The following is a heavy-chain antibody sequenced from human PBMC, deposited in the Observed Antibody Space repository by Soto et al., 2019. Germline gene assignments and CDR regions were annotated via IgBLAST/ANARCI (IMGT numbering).Heavy chain of an antibody. CDR1: GYTFTDYY. D-gene: IGHD1-1*01. V-gene: IGHV1-2*02. CDR3: TTVKYGNIQPPTSLFDP. CDR2: INSDSGAT. J-gene: IGHJ5*02. Sequence: GASVKVSCKASGYTFTDYYIHWVRQAPGQGREGMAWINSDSGATYSAPKFQGRVTVSSDTSINTSSMELSSLRSVNTAVYYCTTVKYGNIQPPTSLFDPWGQGTLVTVSS.